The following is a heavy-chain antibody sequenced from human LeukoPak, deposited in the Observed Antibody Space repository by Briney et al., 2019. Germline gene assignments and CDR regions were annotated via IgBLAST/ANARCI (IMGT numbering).Heavy chain of an antibody. V-gene: IGHV4-61*08. CDR1: GGSISSGDYY. CDR3: AIYSSSQDYFDF. J-gene: IGHJ4*02. Sequence: SETLSLTCTVSGGSISSGDYYWSWIRQPPGKGLEWIGYIYYSGSTNYNPSLKSRVTISVDTSKNRFSLKLSSVTAADTAVYYCAIYSSSQDYFDFWGQGTLVTVSS. CDR2: IYYSGST. D-gene: IGHD6-6*01.